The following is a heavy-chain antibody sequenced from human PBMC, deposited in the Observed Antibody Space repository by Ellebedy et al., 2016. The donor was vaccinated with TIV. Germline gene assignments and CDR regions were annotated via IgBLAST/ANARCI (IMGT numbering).Heavy chain of an antibody. V-gene: IGHV3-23*01. CDR3: AKGTSSGFNYDRVGSEY. CDR1: GFTFSSFA. J-gene: IGHJ4*02. D-gene: IGHD3-22*01. Sequence: GESLKISCAASGFTFSSFAMHWVHQAPGKGLEWLSVISGGGDSKYHADFVEGRFTITRDNSKNTLYLQMDRLRAEDTAVYYCAKGTSSGFNYDRVGSEYWGQGALVTVSS. CDR2: ISGGGDSK.